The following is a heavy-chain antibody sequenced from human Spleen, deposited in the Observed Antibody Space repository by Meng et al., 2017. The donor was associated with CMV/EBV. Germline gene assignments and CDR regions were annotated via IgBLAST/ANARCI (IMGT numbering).Heavy chain of an antibody. CDR2: INSDGSST. Sequence: GESLKISCAASGFTFSNYWMHWVRQAPGKGLVWVSRINSDGSSTSYADSVKGRFTISRDNAKNSLYLQMNSLRAEDTAVYYCAKDHPGYFYYGLDVWGQGTTVTVSS. CDR3: AKDHPGYFYYGLDV. J-gene: IGHJ6*02. V-gene: IGHV3-74*01. CDR1: GFTFSNYW.